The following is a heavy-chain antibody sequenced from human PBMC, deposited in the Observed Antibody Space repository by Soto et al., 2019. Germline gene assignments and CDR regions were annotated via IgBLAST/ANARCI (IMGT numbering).Heavy chain of an antibody. CDR2: ISGSGHAT. J-gene: IGHJ4*02. V-gene: IGHV3-23*01. CDR1: GFIFDNYA. D-gene: IGHD3-22*01. CDR3: AKGRYFDSSGGCANY. Sequence: EVKLLESGGGLVPPGASARLSCITSGFIFDNYAMSWVCQSPGRGLEWVAAISGSGHATYYTQSVQGRFIISRDKSKKTVFLQMHNLRAEDTAVYYCAKGRYFDSSGGCANYWGLGTLVTVSS.